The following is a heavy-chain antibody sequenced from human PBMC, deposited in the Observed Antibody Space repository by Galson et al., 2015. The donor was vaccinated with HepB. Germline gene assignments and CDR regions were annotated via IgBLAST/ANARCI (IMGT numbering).Heavy chain of an antibody. Sequence: SLRLSCAASGFTFSSYAMHWVRQAPGKGLEWVAVISYDGSNKYYADSVKGRFTISRDNSKNTLYLQMNSLRAEDTAVYYCARDQSPGGTAMVTYWYFDLWGRGTLVTVSS. CDR1: GFTFSSYA. V-gene: IGHV3-30*04. CDR2: ISYDGSNK. J-gene: IGHJ2*01. D-gene: IGHD5-18*01. CDR3: ARDQSPGGTAMVTYWYFDL.